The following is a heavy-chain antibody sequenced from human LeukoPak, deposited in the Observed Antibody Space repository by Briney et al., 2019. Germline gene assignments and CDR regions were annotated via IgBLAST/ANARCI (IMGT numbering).Heavy chain of an antibody. CDR2: VDPEDGET. V-gene: IGHV1-69-2*01. CDR1: GYTFTHYY. CDR3: ATEVVPAAIRDY. J-gene: IGHJ4*02. Sequence: ASVKISCKVSGYTFTHYYMHWVQQAPGKGPEWMGLVDPEDGETIYAEKFQGRVTITADTSTDTAYMELSSLRSEDTAVYYCATEVVPAAIRDYWGQGTLVTVSS. D-gene: IGHD2-2*02.